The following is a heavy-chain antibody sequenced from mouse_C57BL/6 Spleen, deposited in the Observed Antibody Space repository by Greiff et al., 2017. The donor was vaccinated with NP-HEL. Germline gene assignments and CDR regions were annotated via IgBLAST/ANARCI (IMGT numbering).Heavy chain of an antibody. CDR2: INPNNGGT. Sequence: EVQLQQSGPELVKPGASVKIPCKASGYTFTDYNMDWVKQSHGKSLEWIGDINPNNGGTIYNQKFKGKATLTVDKSSSTAYMALRSLTSEDTAVYYCARGAPYYYGSSYGYYAMDYWGQGTSVTVSS. CDR3: ARGAPYYYGSSYGYYAMDY. D-gene: IGHD1-1*01. J-gene: IGHJ4*01. CDR1: GYTFTDYN. V-gene: IGHV1-18*01.